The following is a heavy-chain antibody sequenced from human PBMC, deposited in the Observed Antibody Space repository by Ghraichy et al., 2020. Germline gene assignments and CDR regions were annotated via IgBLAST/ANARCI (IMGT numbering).Heavy chain of an antibody. CDR1: GGSISFYS. J-gene: IGHJ4*02. CDR3: AREDGEMATII. D-gene: IGHD5-24*01. CDR2: INYSGST. V-gene: IGHV4-59*01. Sequence: SQTLSLTCTVSGGSISFYSWSWIRQPPGKGLEWIGFINYSGSTNYNPSLKTRVTISIDTPKKQFSLKLSSVTAADTAVYYCAREDGEMATIIWGQGTLVTVSS.